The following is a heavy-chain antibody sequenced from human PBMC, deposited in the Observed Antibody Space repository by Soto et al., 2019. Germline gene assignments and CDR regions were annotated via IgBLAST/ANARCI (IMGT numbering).Heavy chain of an antibody. CDR2: ISGSAGSK. CDR1: GFTFSSYA. J-gene: IGHJ4*02. V-gene: IGHV3-23*01. CDR3: AKVGHPYYYDTSGYLPFDY. Sequence: SLRLSCAASGFTFSSYAMSWVRQAPGKGLEWVSAISGSAGSKYYADSVKGRFTISRDNSKNTLYLQMNSLRAEDTAVYYCAKVGHPYYYDTSGYLPFDYWGQGTLVTVSS. D-gene: IGHD3-22*01.